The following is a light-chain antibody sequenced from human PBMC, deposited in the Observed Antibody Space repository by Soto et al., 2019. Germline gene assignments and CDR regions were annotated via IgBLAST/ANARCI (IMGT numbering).Light chain of an antibody. Sequence: DIQMTQSPSSLSASVGDRVTITCRASQGISNYLAWYQQKPGKVPKLLIYAASTLQSGVPSRFSGSGSGTDSTLTISSLLPEDVATSYCQTYNSAPRTFGQGTKVEIK. J-gene: IGKJ1*01. CDR1: QGISNY. CDR3: QTYNSAPRT. V-gene: IGKV1-27*01. CDR2: AAS.